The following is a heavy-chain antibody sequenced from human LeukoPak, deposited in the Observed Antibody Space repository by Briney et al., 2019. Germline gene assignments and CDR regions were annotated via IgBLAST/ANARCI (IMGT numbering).Heavy chain of an antibody. CDR2: ISYDGSNK. CDR3: ARDLGYCSSTSCPIKGFDY. D-gene: IGHD2-2*01. CDR1: GFTFSSYT. Sequence: PGGSLRLSCAASGFTFSSYTMHWVRQAPGKGLKWVAIISYDGSNKYYADSVKGRFTISRDNSKNTLYLQMNSLRAEDTAVYYCARDLGYCSSTSCPIKGFDYWGQGTLVTVSS. J-gene: IGHJ4*02. V-gene: IGHV3-30-3*01.